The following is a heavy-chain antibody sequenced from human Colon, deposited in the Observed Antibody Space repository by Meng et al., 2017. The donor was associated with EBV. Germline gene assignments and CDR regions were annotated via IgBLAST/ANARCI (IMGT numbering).Heavy chain of an antibody. J-gene: IGHJ5*02. CDR1: GGSLSGYY. CDR2: INHSGNT. D-gene: IGHD6-19*01. Sequence: QVQLQQWGAGLLKPPETLSLTCSCSGGSLSGYYWSWIRQPPGKGLEWIGEINHSGNTNYNPSLKSRVTISIDTSKNQFSLKLSSVTDADTAVYFCARGEPVPGHFLKSWGQGTLVTVSS. CDR3: ARGEPVPGHFLKS. V-gene: IGHV4-34*01.